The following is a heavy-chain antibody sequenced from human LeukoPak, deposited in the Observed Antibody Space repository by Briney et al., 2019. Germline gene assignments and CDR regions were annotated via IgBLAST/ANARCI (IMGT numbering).Heavy chain of an antibody. V-gene: IGHV4-59*08. Sequence: SSETLSLTCTVSSGSITNYYWSWIRQPPGKGLEWIGFIYYSGNTYYNPSLESRVTISVDTSKNQFSVNLRSVTAADTAVYYCARHRLLWFGERTENWFDPWGQGTLVTVSS. CDR1: SGSITNYY. D-gene: IGHD3-10*01. J-gene: IGHJ5*02. CDR2: IYYSGNT. CDR3: ARHRLLWFGERTENWFDP.